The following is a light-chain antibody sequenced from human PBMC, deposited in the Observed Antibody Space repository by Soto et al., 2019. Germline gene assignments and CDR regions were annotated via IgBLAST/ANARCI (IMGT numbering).Light chain of an antibody. CDR1: SGSVSTNNY. J-gene: IGLJ3*02. Sequence: TVVTQEPSFSVSPGATVTLTCGLSSGSVSTNNYPSWYQQTPGQAPRTLIYSTYTRSSGVPDRFSASILGNKAALTITGAQADDESDYYCVLYMGSGIWVFGGGTQLTVL. V-gene: IGLV8-61*01. CDR3: VLYMGSGIWV. CDR2: STY.